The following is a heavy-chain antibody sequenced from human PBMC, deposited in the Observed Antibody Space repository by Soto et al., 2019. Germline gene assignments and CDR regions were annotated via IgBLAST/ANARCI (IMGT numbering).Heavy chain of an antibody. CDR2: MYYTGNK. J-gene: IGHJ5*02. CDR1: GGPISSSTYY. CDR3: ARRSSSSLGSLFDP. Sequence: PETLSLTCTVSGGPISSSTYYWDWIRQPPGKGLEWIGAMYYTGNKNYNPSLESRVTMSVDTSKNQFSLKLSSVTPTDTAVYYCARRSSSSLGSLFDPWGRGILVTVSS. V-gene: IGHV4-39*01. D-gene: IGHD6-6*01.